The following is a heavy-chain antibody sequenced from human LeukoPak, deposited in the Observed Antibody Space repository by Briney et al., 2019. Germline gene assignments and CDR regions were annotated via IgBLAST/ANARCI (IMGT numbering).Heavy chain of an antibody. CDR2: ISGSGGST. CDR1: GFTFSSYA. CDR3: AREDYGSGSQGYYFDY. D-gene: IGHD3-10*01. Sequence: GGSLRLSCAASGFTFSSYAMSWVRQAPGKGLEWVSAISGSGGSTYYADSVKGRFTISRDNAKNSLYLQMNSLRAEDTAVYYCAREDYGSGSQGYYFDYWGQGTLVTVSS. J-gene: IGHJ4*02. V-gene: IGHV3-23*01.